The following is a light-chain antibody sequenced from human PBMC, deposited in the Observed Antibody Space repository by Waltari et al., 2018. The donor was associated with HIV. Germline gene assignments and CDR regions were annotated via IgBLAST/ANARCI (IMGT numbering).Light chain of an antibody. V-gene: IGKV2-28*01. CDR1: QSLLQSDGNNH. J-gene: IGKJ2*01. CDR3: MQALQTPYN. Sequence: DIVMTPSPVSLPVTPGEPASISCRSSQSLLQSDGNNHLDWYVRKTGQSPQLLIYLGSNRASGVPDRFSGSGSDTDFTLKISRVEAEDVGVYYCMQALQTPYNFGQGTKLQIK. CDR2: LGS.